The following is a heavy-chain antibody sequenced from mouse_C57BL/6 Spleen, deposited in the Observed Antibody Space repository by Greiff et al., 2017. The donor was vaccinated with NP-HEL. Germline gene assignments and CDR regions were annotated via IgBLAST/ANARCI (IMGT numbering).Heavy chain of an antibody. V-gene: IGHV1-82*01. CDR1: GYAFSSSW. CDR3: AREFYYRSSYLYYFDY. D-gene: IGHD1-1*01. J-gene: IGHJ2*01. CDR2: IYPGDGDT. Sequence: VQLQQSGPELVKPGASVKISCKASGYAFSSSWMNWVKQRPGKGLEWIGRIYPGDGDTNYNGKFKGKATLTADKSTSTAYMQLSSLTSEDSAVYFCAREFYYRSSYLYYFDYWGQGTTLTVSS.